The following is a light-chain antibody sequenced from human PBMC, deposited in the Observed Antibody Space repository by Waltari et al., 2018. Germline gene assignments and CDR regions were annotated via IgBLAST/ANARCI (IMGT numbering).Light chain of an antibody. CDR1: QGVVRA. Sequence: SGQASQGVVRALIWYQQKPGQAPRLLIYGASTRATGIPDRFSGSGFGTDFSLTISRLEPEDFAVYYCQRNDRLPVTFGQGTKVEIK. CDR3: QRNDRLPVT. J-gene: IGKJ1*01. CDR2: GAS. V-gene: IGKV3-20*01.